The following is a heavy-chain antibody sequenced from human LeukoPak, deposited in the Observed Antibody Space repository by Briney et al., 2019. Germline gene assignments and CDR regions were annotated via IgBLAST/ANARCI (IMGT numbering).Heavy chain of an antibody. V-gene: IGHV4-59*01. CDR3: AFLIAAAGDYYFDY. CDR2: IYYSGST. CDR1: GGSISSYY. J-gene: IGHJ4*02. D-gene: IGHD6-13*01. Sequence: SETLSLTCTVSGGSISSYYWSWIRQPPGKGLEWIGYIYYSGSTNYNPPLKSRVTISVDTSKNQFSLKLSSVTAADTAVYYCAFLIAAAGDYYFDYWGQGTLVTVSS.